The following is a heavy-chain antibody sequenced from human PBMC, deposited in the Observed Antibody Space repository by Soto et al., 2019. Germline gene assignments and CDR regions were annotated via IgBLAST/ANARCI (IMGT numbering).Heavy chain of an antibody. J-gene: IGHJ4*02. D-gene: IGHD6-6*01. CDR1: GGTFSSYA. Sequence: GASVKVSCKASGGTFSSYAISWVRQAPGQGLEWMGGIIPIFGTANYAQKFQGRVTITADESTSTAYMELSSLRSEDTAVYYCARGEPFSSSSGWPFDYWGQGTLVTVSS. CDR2: IIPIFGTA. V-gene: IGHV1-69*13. CDR3: ARGEPFSSSSGWPFDY.